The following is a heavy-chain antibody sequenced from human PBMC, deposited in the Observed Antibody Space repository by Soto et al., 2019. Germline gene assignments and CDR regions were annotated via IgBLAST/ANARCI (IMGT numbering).Heavy chain of an antibody. Sequence: GGSLRLSCAASGVTVSSNYMSWVRQAPGKGLEWVSVIYSGGSTYYADSVKGRFTISRDNSKNTLYLQMNSLRAEDTAVYYCARDLQYCGGDCYSRLFGDYWGQGTLVTVSS. V-gene: IGHV3-66*01. J-gene: IGHJ4*02. CDR2: IYSGGST. D-gene: IGHD2-21*02. CDR3: ARDLQYCGGDCYSRLFGDY. CDR1: GVTVSSNY.